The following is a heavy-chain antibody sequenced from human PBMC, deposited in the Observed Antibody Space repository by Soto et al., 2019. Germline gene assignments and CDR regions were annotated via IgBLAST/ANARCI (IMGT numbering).Heavy chain of an antibody. D-gene: IGHD3-3*01. Sequence: GGSLRLSCAASGFTFSSYAMHWVRQAPGKGLEWVAVISYDGSNKYYADSVKGRFTISRDNSKNTLYLQMNSLRAEDTAVYYCARGGSYDFWRGYYNNDAFDIWGQGTMVTVSS. CDR3: ARGGSYDFWRGYYNNDAFDI. CDR1: GFTFSSYA. CDR2: ISYDGSNK. V-gene: IGHV3-30-3*01. J-gene: IGHJ3*02.